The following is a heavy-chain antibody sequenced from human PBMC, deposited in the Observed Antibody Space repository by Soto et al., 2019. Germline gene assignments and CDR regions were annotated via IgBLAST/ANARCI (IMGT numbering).Heavy chain of an antibody. V-gene: IGHV4-39*01. CDR1: GGSISSSSYY. CDR2: IYYSGST. CDR3: ARHEGYCSSTSCQYYYYYMDV. Sequence: QLQLQESGPGLVKPSETLSLTCTVSGGSISSSSYYWGWIRQPPGKGLEWIGSIYYSGSTYYNPSLKSRVTISVDTSKNQFSLRLSSVTAADTAVYYCARHEGYCSSTSCQYYYYYMDVWGKGTTVTVSS. D-gene: IGHD2-2*01. J-gene: IGHJ6*03.